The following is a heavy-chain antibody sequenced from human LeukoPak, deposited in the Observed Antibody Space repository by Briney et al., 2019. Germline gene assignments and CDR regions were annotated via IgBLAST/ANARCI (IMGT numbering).Heavy chain of an antibody. J-gene: IGHJ4*02. CDR1: GYTLTELS. Sequence: ASVKVSCKVSGYTLTELSMHWVRQAPGKGLEWMGGFEPEDGETIYAQKFQGRVTMTEDTSTDTAYMELSSLRSEDTAVYYCATGQPRITMIVVVPGAYYFDYWGQETLVTVSS. V-gene: IGHV1-24*01. CDR2: FEPEDGET. CDR3: ATGQPRITMIVVVPGAYYFDY. D-gene: IGHD3-22*01.